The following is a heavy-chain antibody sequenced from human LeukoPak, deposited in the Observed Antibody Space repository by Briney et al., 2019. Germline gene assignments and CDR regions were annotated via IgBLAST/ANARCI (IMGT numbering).Heavy chain of an antibody. Sequence: PSETLSLTCTVSGGSISSYYWSWIRQHPGKGLEWIGYIYYSGSTYYNPSLKSRVTISVDTSKNQFSLKLSSVTAADTAVYYCAREDPTDAFDIWGQGTMVTVSS. D-gene: IGHD5-24*01. CDR3: AREDPTDAFDI. CDR1: GGSISSYY. V-gene: IGHV4-59*06. CDR2: IYYSGST. J-gene: IGHJ3*02.